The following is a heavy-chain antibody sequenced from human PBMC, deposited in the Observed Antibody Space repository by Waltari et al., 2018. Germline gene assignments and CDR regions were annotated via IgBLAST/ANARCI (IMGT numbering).Heavy chain of an antibody. CDR1: GFTFSTYA. D-gene: IGHD6-6*01. V-gene: IGHV3-23*01. CDR3: ARDHTTSSWGGPFDY. Sequence: EVQLLESGGGLVQPGGSLRLSCAASGFTFSTYAMRWVRQPPGKGLEWVSVISGSGGNTFYAASVKGRFTISRDNSKNTLYLQINSLRAEDTAVYYCARDHTTSSWGGPFDYWGQGTLVTVSS. J-gene: IGHJ4*02. CDR2: ISGSGGNT.